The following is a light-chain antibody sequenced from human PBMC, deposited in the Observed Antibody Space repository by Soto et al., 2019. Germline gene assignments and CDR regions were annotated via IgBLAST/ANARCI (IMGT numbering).Light chain of an antibody. CDR1: QSVSSN. V-gene: IGKV3-15*01. CDR2: GAS. J-gene: IGKJ1*01. Sequence: EIVMTQSPDTLSVSPGERATLSCRASQSVSSNLAWYQKKPGQAPRLLISGASTRATGIPARSSGSGSETEFTLTISSMQSEDFAVYYCQQYNRWWTFGQGTKVDIK. CDR3: QQYNRWWT.